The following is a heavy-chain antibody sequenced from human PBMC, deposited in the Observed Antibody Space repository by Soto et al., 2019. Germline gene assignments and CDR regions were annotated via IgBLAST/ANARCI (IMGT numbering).Heavy chain of an antibody. D-gene: IGHD2-15*01. CDR3: AREWSAFDY. CDR2: MYSSGSS. V-gene: IGHV4-59*01. CDR1: GVSITSYK. Sequence: QVQLQESGPGLVKPSETLSLTCTVSGVSITSYKWSWIRQSPGKGLEWIAYMYSSGSSSYNPSLKSRVTISVDTSKNQYSLKVNSATAADTVVYYCAREWSAFDYWGQGILVTVSS. J-gene: IGHJ4*02.